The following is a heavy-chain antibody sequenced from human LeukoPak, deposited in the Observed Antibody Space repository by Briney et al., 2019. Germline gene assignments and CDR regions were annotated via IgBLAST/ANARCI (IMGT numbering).Heavy chain of an antibody. J-gene: IGHJ4*02. Sequence: GGSLRLSCAASGFTFNNHALTWVRQTPGKGLECVSAVSGDGVSPYYADSVRGRFTISRDNSKNTLYLQMNSLRVEDSAVYFCARDPGAFPYFFDYWGQGTLVTVSS. V-gene: IGHV3-23*01. CDR3: ARDPGAFPYFFDY. CDR1: GFTFNNHA. CDR2: VSGDGVSP. D-gene: IGHD4/OR15-4a*01.